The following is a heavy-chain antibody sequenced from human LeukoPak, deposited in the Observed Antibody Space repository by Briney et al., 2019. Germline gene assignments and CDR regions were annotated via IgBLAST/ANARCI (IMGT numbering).Heavy chain of an antibody. CDR1: GDSISNYY. CDR3: AVGTGAAVGDY. D-gene: IGHD4/OR15-4a*01. J-gene: IGHJ4*02. CDR2: IYASTST. V-gene: IGHV4-4*08. Sequence: PSETLSLTCSVSGDSISNYYWSWIRQPPGKGLEWIGYIYASTSTNYNPSLRSRVTISVDTSKNQFSLNLLSVTAADTAVYYCAVGTGAAVGDYWGQGALVTVSS.